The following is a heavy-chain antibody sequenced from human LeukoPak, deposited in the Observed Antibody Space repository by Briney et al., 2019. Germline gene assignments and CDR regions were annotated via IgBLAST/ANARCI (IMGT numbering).Heavy chain of an antibody. CDR3: ARGKSSSWYGDYYYGMDV. CDR1: GYTFTGYY. J-gene: IGHJ6*02. Sequence: GASVKVSCKASGYTFTGYYMRWVRQAPAQGLEWMGWINPNSGGTNYAQKFQGRVTMTRDTSISTAYMELSRLRSDDTAVYYCARGKSSSWYGDYYYGMDVWGQGTTVTVSS. V-gene: IGHV1-2*02. CDR2: INPNSGGT. D-gene: IGHD6-13*01.